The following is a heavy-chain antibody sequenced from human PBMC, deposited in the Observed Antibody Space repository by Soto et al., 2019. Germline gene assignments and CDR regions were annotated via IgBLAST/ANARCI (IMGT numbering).Heavy chain of an antibody. Sequence: SETLSLTCAVYDESFNDYYWSWIRQPPGKGLEWIGEINYSGSTNYNPSLKSRVTLSVDTSKNQFSLKLSSVTAADTAVYYCVRLAFRTGPWGQGTLVTVSS. V-gene: IGHV4-34*01. J-gene: IGHJ5*02. CDR3: VRLAFRTGP. CDR2: INYSGST. D-gene: IGHD3-3*02. CDR1: DESFNDYY.